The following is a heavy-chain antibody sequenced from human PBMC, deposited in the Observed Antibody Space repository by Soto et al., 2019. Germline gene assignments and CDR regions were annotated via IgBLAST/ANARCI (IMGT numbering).Heavy chain of an antibody. V-gene: IGHV1-69*13. D-gene: IGHD3-22*01. CDR3: ARDSDYYDSSGYYSSYYYYYYGMDV. CDR2: IIPIFGTA. J-gene: IGHJ6*02. CDR1: GCTFSSYA. Sequence: SVKVSCKASGCTFSSYAISWVRQAPGQGLEWMGGIIPIFGTANYAQKFQGRVTITADESTSTAYMELSSLRSEDTAVYYCARDSDYYDSSGYYSSYYYYYYGMDVWGQGTTVTVSS.